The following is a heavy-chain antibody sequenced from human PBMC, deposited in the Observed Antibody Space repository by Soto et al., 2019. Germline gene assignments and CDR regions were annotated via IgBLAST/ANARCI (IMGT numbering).Heavy chain of an antibody. Sequence: QVQLQESGPGLVKPSQTLSPTCTVSGGSISSGDYYWSWIRQPPGKGLEWIGYIYYSGSTYYNPSLKSRVTISVDTSKNQFSLKLSSVTAADTAVYYCATFSVVVTAMEDYWGQGTLVTVSS. D-gene: IGHD2-21*02. V-gene: IGHV4-30-4*01. J-gene: IGHJ4*02. CDR2: IYYSGST. CDR3: ATFSVVVTAMEDY. CDR1: GGSISSGDYY.